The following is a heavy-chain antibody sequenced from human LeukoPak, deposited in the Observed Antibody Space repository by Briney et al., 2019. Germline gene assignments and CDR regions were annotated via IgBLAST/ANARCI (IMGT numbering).Heavy chain of an antibody. D-gene: IGHD3-16*01. J-gene: IGHJ3*02. CDR3: RRGGGDDAFDI. CDR1: GFTVSSKY. CDR2: IYSGGST. Sequence: GGSLRLSCAASGFTVSSKYMSWVRQAPGKGLEWVSVIYSGGSTYYADSVKGRFTISRDTSKNTLYLQMNSLRAEDTAVYFCRRGGGDDAFDIWVQGTMVTVSS. V-gene: IGHV3-66*01.